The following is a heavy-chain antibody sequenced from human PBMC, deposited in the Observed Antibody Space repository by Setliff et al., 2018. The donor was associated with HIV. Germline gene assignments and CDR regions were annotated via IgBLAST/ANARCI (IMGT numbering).Heavy chain of an antibody. Sequence: PSETLSLTCAVYGGSFSGYYWSWIRQPPGKGLEWIGEINHSGSTNYNPSLKSRLTISVDTSKNQFSLKLSSVTAADTAIYYCARWESAQKAFNPWGHGTMVTVSS. CDR3: ARWESAQKAFNP. V-gene: IGHV4-34*01. J-gene: IGHJ3*01. D-gene: IGHD1-26*01. CDR2: INHSGST. CDR1: GGSFSGYY.